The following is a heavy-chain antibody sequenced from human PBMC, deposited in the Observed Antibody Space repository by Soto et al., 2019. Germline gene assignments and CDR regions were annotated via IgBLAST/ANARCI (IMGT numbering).Heavy chain of an antibody. D-gene: IGHD2-21*01. CDR3: ARHYGVMIGRYFDY. V-gene: IGHV1-69*02. J-gene: IGHJ4*02. CDR2: IIPILGIA. Sequence: SVKVSCKASGGTFSSYTISWVRQAPGQGLEWMGRIIPILGIANYCNPSLKSRVTISVDTSKNQFSLKLSSVTAADTAVYYCARHYGVMIGRYFDYWGQGTLVTVSS. CDR1: GGTFSSYT.